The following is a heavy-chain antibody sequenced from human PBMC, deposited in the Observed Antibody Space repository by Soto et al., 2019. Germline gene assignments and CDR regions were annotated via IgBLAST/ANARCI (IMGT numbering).Heavy chain of an antibody. J-gene: IGHJ5*02. CDR3: ARGQYYYGSGTLGWFDP. Sequence: QVQLQQWGAGLLKPSETLSLTCAVYGGSFSGYYWSWIRQPPGKGLEWIGEINHSGSTNYNPSLKSRVTLSVDTYKNQFYLKLSSVTAADTAVYYCARGQYYYGSGTLGWFDPWGQGTLVTVSS. CDR2: INHSGST. D-gene: IGHD3-10*01. V-gene: IGHV4-34*01. CDR1: GGSFSGYY.